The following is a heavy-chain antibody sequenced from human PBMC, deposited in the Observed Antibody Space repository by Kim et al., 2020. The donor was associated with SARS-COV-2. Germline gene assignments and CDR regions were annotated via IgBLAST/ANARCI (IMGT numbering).Heavy chain of an antibody. CDR1: GFTFSSYG. D-gene: IGHD6-19*01. CDR2: ISYDGSNK. V-gene: IGHV3-30*18. Sequence: GGSLRLSCAASGFTFSSYGMHWVRQAPGKGLEWVAVISYDGSNKYYADSVKGRFTISRDNSKNTLYLQMNSLRAEDTAVYYCAKEEQWLVFDYWGQGTLVTVSS. J-gene: IGHJ4*02. CDR3: AKEEQWLVFDY.